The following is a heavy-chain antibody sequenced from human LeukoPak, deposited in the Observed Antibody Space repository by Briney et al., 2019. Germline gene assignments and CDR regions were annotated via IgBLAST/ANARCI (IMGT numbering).Heavy chain of an antibody. Sequence: GGSLRLSCAASGFTFSSYSMNWVRQAPGKGLEWVSSISSSSSYIYYAGSVKGRFTISRDNAKNSLYLQMNSLRAEDTAVYYCARAYNGYDLNYYYGMDVWGQGTTVTVSS. V-gene: IGHV3-21*01. CDR3: ARAYNGYDLNYYYGMDV. J-gene: IGHJ6*02. D-gene: IGHD1-20*01. CDR1: GFTFSSYS. CDR2: ISSSSSYI.